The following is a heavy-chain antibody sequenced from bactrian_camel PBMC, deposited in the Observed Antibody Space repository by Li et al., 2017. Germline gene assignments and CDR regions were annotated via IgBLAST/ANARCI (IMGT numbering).Heavy chain of an antibody. V-gene: IGHV3S6*01. CDR1: GFTLASSW. D-gene: IGHD1*01. Sequence: HVQLVESGGGLVQPGGSSRLSCDASGFTLASSWMYWVRQAPGKGPEWISSINSDGSVLYYVDSVKGRLTISRDNAKNKLSLLMNSLKPEDSAVYYCVRDLDPALGRAFWGQGTQVTVS. CDR3: VRDLDPALGRAF. J-gene: IGHJ4*01. CDR2: INSDGSVL.